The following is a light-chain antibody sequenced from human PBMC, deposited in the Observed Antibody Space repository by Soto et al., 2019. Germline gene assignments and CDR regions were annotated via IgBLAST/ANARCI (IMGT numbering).Light chain of an antibody. CDR3: QQSFSTSTVT. V-gene: IGKV1-39*01. CDR1: KSIRTY. J-gene: IGKJ4*01. CDR2: AAS. Sequence: DVQLTQSPSSLSAAVGDRVTITCRACKSIRTYLNWYQQRPGKAPKLLIYAASTLHSGVPSRFSRGGSGTEITRTISSLQPEDFATYYCQQSFSTSTVTFGGGTRVEI.